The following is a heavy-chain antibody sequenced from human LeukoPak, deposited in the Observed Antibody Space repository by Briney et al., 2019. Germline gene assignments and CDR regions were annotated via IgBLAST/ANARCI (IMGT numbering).Heavy chain of an antibody. V-gene: IGHV4-59*08. D-gene: IGHD1-26*01. CDR1: GGSISSYY. CDR2: IYYSGST. Sequence: KASETLSLTCTVSGGSISSYYWSWIRQPPGKGLEWIGYIYYSGSTNYNPSLKSRVTISVDTSKNQFSLKLSSVTAADTAVYYCARATPGGLDFDYWGQGTLVTVSS. CDR3: ARATPGGLDFDY. J-gene: IGHJ4*02.